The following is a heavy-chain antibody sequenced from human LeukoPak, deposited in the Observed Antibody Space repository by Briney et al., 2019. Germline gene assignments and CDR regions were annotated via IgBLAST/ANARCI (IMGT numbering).Heavy chain of an antibody. V-gene: IGHV3-30*02. Sequence: QAGGSLRLSCAASGFTFSSYGMYWVRQAPGKGLEWVAFIRYDGSNQYYADSVKGRFTISRDSSKNTLYLQMDSLRGDDTAVYYCAKDMGYNTGWTRFDYWGQGTLVTVSS. J-gene: IGHJ4*02. D-gene: IGHD6-19*01. CDR3: AKDMGYNTGWTRFDY. CDR2: IRYDGSNQ. CDR1: GFTFSSYG.